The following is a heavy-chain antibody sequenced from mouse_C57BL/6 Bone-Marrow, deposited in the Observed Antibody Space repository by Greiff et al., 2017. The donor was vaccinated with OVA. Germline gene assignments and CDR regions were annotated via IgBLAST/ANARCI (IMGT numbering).Heavy chain of an antibody. CDR3: TRKGHYYGSSYEAMDY. D-gene: IGHD1-1*01. CDR1: GFTFSDAW. J-gene: IGHJ4*01. V-gene: IGHV6-6*01. Sequence: EVKLMESGGGLVQPGGSMKLSCAASGFTFSDAWMDWVRQSPEKGLEWVAEIRNKANNHATYYAESVKGRFTISRDDSKSSVYLQMNSLRAEDTGIYYCTRKGHYYGSSYEAMDYWGQGTSVTVSS. CDR2: IRNKANNHAT.